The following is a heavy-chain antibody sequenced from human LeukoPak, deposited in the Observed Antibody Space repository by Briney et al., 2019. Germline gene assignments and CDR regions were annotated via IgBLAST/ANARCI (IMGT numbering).Heavy chain of an antibody. Sequence: ASVTVSCTASGYTFTIYGISWVRQAPGQGLEWMGWISAYNGNTNYAQKLQGRVTMTTDTSTSTAYMELRSLRSDDTAVYYCARDEVAVARYFDLWGRGTLVTVSS. CDR2: ISAYNGNT. D-gene: IGHD6-19*01. CDR1: GYTFTIYG. V-gene: IGHV1-18*01. CDR3: ARDEVAVARYFDL. J-gene: IGHJ2*01.